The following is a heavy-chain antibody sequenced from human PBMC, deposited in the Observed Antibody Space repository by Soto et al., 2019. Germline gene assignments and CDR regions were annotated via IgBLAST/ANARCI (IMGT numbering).Heavy chain of an antibody. Sequence: EVQLVESGGGWVQPGGSLRLSCAASGFTFSVYSMNWVRQAPGKGLDWVSYITGSSGRILFADSVKGRFTVSRDNAKNSLYLQMNSLRDEDTGVYYCTTSNGHLNHWGQGTLVSVSS. D-gene: IGHD3-22*01. CDR1: GFTFSVYS. V-gene: IGHV3-48*02. J-gene: IGHJ4*02. CDR3: TTSNGHLNH. CDR2: ITGSSGRI.